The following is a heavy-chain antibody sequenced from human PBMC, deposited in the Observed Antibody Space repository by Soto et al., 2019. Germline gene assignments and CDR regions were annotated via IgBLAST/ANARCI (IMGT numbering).Heavy chain of an antibody. Sequence: GGSLRLSCAASGFTFRSYAIHWVRQAPGKGLEWVAVISYDGSNKYYADSVKGRFTISRDNSKNTLYLQMNSLRAEDTAVYYCAREVSSGWYYFDYWGQGTLVTVSS. CDR2: ISYDGSNK. V-gene: IGHV3-30-3*01. CDR1: GFTFRSYA. D-gene: IGHD6-19*01. CDR3: AREVSSGWYYFDY. J-gene: IGHJ4*02.